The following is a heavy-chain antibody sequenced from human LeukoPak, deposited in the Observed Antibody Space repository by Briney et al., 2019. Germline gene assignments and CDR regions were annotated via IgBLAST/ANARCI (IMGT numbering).Heavy chain of an antibody. V-gene: IGHV1-18*01. D-gene: IGHD3-22*01. CDR2: ISAYNGNT. CDR3: ARAPNDYYDSRYYFDY. CDR1: GYTFTSHG. Sequence: ASVKVSCKASGYTFTSHGISWVRQAPGQGLEWMGWISAYNGNTNYAQKLQGRVTMTTDTSTSTAYMELRSLRSDDTAVYYCARAPNDYYDSRYYFDYWGQGTLVTVSS. J-gene: IGHJ4*02.